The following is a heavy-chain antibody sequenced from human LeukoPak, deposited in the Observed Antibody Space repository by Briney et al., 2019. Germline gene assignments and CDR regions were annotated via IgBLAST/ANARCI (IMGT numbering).Heavy chain of an antibody. CDR3: ARHPIERSLGGVPDWFDP. V-gene: IGHV4-39*07. CDR2: IHYTGST. Sequence: SETLSLTCTVSGGSIDSGDYYWGWVRQPPGKGRECIASIHYTGSTYYDPSLKSRVTLSVDTSKNQFSLNLYSVTAADTAIYYCARHPIERSLGGVPDWFDPWGQGTLVTVSS. CDR1: GGSIDSGDYY. D-gene: IGHD3-3*01. J-gene: IGHJ5*02.